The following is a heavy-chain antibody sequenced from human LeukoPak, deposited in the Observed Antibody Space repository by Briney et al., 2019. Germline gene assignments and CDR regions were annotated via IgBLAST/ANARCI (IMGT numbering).Heavy chain of an antibody. J-gene: IGHJ4*02. CDR1: GGSISSSYHY. Sequence: SETLSLTCIVSGGSISSSYHYWGWIRQPPGKGLEWIGSIYNSGSTHYNPSLKSRVTISVDTSKNQFSLKLSSVTAADTAVYYCARGYGSGSYYNYWGQGTLVTVSS. V-gene: IGHV4-39*01. CDR3: ARGYGSGSYYNY. D-gene: IGHD3-10*01. CDR2: IYNSGST.